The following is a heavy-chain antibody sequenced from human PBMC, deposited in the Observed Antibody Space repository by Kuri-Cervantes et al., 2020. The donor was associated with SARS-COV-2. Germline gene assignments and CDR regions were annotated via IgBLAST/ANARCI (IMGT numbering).Heavy chain of an antibody. CDR3: GRVYYDSSGYYEVRYFDY. CDR2: IYFSGST. D-gene: IGHD3-22*01. Sequence: GSLRLSCSVSGGSISSSGHYWGWVRQPPGKGLEWIGSIYFSGSTYYTPSLKSRVTISVDTSKNQFSLKLTSVTATDTAVYYCGRVYYDSSGYYEVRYFDYWGQGTLVTVSS. J-gene: IGHJ4*02. V-gene: IGHV4-39*02. CDR1: GGSISSSGHY.